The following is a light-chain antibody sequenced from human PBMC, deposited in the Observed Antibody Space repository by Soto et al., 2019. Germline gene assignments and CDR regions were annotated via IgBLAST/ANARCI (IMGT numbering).Light chain of an antibody. CDR2: KAS. CDR3: QQYNSSPWT. V-gene: IGKV1-5*03. Sequence: DIQMTQSPSTLSASVGDRVTITCRASQSISSWLAWYQQKPGKAPKLLIYKASSLESGVPSRFSGSGSGTAFTLTISSLQPDDFATYYFQQYNSSPWTFGQGTKVEIK. CDR1: QSISSW. J-gene: IGKJ1*01.